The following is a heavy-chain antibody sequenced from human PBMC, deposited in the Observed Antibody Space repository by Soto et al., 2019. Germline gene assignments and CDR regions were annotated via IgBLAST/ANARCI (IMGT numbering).Heavy chain of an antibody. V-gene: IGHV3-74*01. CDR1: GCNFSSHC. CDR3: ARVDLSYSSGWPYGS. D-gene: IGHD6-19*01. CDR2: INSDGSST. Sequence: PVGSLRLPCAASGCNFSSHCMHWDRQAPGKGLVWVSRINSDGSSTSYADSVKGRFTISRDNAKNTLYLQMNSLRAEDTAVYYCARVDLSYSSGWPYGSWGQGTLVNFSS. J-gene: IGHJ5*02.